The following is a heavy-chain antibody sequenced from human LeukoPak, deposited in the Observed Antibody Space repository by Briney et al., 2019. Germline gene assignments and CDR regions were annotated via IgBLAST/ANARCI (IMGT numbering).Heavy chain of an antibody. V-gene: IGHV3-7*01. CDR2: IKEDGSEK. Sequence: GSLRLSCAAGGFTLRKHWMSWVRQAMGKGLECVAKIKEDGSEKHYVDSVKGRFTISRDNAKNSLYLQMNSLRAEDTAVYYCARVLNWGSSYFDLWGRGTLVTVSS. J-gene: IGHJ2*01. D-gene: IGHD7-27*01. CDR3: ARVLNWGSSYFDL. CDR1: GFTLRKHW.